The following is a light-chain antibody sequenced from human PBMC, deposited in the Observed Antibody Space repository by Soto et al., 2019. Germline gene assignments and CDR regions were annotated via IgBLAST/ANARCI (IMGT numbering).Light chain of an antibody. CDR3: QQYSSSPIT. CDR1: QSVSNNY. CDR2: GAS. V-gene: IGKV3-20*01. Sequence: EIVLTQSPGTLSLSPVERATLSCMASQSVSNNYLAWYQQKPGQAPRLLIYGASNRATGIPDRFSGGGSGTDFSLTISRLDPEDFAVYYCQQYSSSPITFGQGTRLEIK. J-gene: IGKJ5*01.